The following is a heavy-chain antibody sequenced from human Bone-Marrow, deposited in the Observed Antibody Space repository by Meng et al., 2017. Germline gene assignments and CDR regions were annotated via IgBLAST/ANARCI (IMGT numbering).Heavy chain of an antibody. CDR3: QWLSTHPPDQ. V-gene: IGHV3-15*01. D-gene: IGHD3-22*01. CDR1: GFTFSSYG. CDR2: IKSKTDGETA. J-gene: IGHJ4*01. Sequence: LRWLESGGEAVHPGASLGLPGDTSGFTFSSYGLHWGRQAPGKGLEWVGRIKSKTDGETADYAAPVKGRFTISRDDSQNTLYLQMNSLKTEDTGVYYCQWLSTHPPDQWGQGTLVTVSS.